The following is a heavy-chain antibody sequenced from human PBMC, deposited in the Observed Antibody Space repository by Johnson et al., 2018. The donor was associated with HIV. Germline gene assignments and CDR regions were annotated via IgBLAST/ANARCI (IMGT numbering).Heavy chain of an antibody. V-gene: IGHV3-9*01. CDR2: ISWNSGSI. J-gene: IGHJ3*02. D-gene: IGHD3-3*01. CDR3: AKDASATIFGVISGDAFDI. CDR1: GFTFDDYA. Sequence: VQLVESGGGLVQPGRSLRLSCAASGFTFDDYAMHWVRQAPGKGLEWVSGISWNSGSIGYADSVKGRFTISRDNSKSTLDLQMNSLRTEDTAVYYCAKDASATIFGVISGDAFDIWGQGTTVTVSS.